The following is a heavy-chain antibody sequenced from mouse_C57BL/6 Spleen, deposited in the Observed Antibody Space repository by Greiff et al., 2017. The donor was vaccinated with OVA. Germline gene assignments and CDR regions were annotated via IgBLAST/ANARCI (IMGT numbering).Heavy chain of an antibody. V-gene: IGHV1-22*01. J-gene: IGHJ1*03. CDR3: ARGKDPYWYFDV. CDR1: GYTFTDYN. Sequence: VQLKESGPELVKPGASVKMSCKASGYTFTDYNMHWVKQSHGKSLEWIGYINPNNGGTSYNQKFKGKATLTVNKSSSTAYMELRSLTSEDSAVYYCARGKDPYWYFDVWGTGTTVTVSS. CDR2: INPNNGGT. D-gene: IGHD1-3*01.